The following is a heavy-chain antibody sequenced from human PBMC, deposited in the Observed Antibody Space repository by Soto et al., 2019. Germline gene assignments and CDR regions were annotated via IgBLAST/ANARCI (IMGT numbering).Heavy chain of an antibody. J-gene: IGHJ4*02. CDR3: AHKGSGYSSSWYYFDY. CDR2: IYWDDDK. V-gene: IGHV2-5*02. D-gene: IGHD6-13*01. CDR1: GFSLSTSGVG. Sequence: SGPTLVNPTQTLTLTCTFSGFSLSTSGVGVGWIRQPPGKALEWLALIYWDDDKRYSPSLKSRLTITKDTSKNQVVLTMTNMDPVDTATYYCAHKGSGYSSSWYYFDYWGQGTLVTVSS.